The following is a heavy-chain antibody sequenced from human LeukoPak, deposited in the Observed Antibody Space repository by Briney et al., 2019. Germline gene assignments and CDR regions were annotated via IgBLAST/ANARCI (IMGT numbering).Heavy chain of an antibody. Sequence: PSETLSLTCTVSGGSISSGGYYWSWIRQHPGKGLEWIGYIYYSGSTYYNPSLKSRVTMSVGTSKSQFSLKLSSVTAADTAVYYCARATYASSVDYWGREPWSPSPQ. CDR3: ARATYASSVDY. CDR2: IYYSGST. J-gene: IGHJ4*02. D-gene: IGHD6-19*01. V-gene: IGHV4-31*03. CDR1: GGSISSGGYY.